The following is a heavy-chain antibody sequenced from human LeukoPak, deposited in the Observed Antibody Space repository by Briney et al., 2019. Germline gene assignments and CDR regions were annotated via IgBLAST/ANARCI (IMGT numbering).Heavy chain of an antibody. CDR1: GYTFTGYY. CDR3: ARAQVPAAINWFDP. CDR2: INPNSGGT. J-gene: IGHJ5*02. D-gene: IGHD2-2*01. V-gene: IGHV1-2*02. Sequence: ASVNVSCKASGYTFTGYYMHWVRQAPGQGLEWMGWINPNSGGTNYAQKFQGRVTMTRDTSISTAYMELSRLRSDDTAVYYCARAQVPAAINWFDPWGQGTLVTVSS.